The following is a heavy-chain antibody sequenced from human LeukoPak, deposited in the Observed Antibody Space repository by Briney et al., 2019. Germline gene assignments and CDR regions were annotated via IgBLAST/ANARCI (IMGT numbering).Heavy chain of an antibody. V-gene: IGHV3-23*01. CDR1: GFTFSRTA. J-gene: IGHJ4*02. Sequence: GGSLRLSCAASGFTFSRTAMSWVRQAPGKGLEWVSVISGSGGSTYYADSVKGRFTISRDNSKNTLYLQMNSLRAEDTAEYYYAKGTLYDYFDYWGQGTLVTVSS. CDR3: AKGTLYDYFDY. CDR2: ISGSGGST. D-gene: IGHD3-16*01.